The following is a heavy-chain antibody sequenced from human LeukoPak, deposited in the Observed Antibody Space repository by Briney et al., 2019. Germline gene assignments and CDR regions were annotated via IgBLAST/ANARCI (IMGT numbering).Heavy chain of an antibody. D-gene: IGHD6-13*01. CDR1: GFTLDDYA. V-gene: IGHV3-9*01. J-gene: IGHJ3*02. CDR2: ISWNSGSI. CDR3: AKDLESTGYSSSWYVGAFDI. Sequence: PGGSLRLSCAASGFTLDDYAMHWVRQAPGKGLEWVSGISWNSGSIGYADSVKGRFTISRDNAKNSLYLQMNSLRAEDTALYYCAKDLESTGYSSSWYVGAFDIWGQGTMITVSS.